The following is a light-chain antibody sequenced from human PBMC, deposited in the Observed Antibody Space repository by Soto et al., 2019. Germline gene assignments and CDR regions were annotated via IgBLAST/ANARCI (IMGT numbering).Light chain of an antibody. J-gene: IGLJ1*01. Sequence: QSVLTQPASVSGSPGQSITISCTGTSSDVGSYSLLSWYQHHPDKAPKLIIYEDIKGPSGVSSRFSGSKSGNTASLRISGLQAEDEADYYCHTYAGGSTYLFGTGTKVTVL. CDR1: SSDVGSYSL. V-gene: IGLV2-23*01. CDR2: EDI. CDR3: HTYAGGSTYL.